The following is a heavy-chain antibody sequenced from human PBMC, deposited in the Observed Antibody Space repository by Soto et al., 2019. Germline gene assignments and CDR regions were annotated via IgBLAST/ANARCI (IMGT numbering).Heavy chain of an antibody. CDR2: ISYDGSNK. V-gene: IGHV3-30-3*01. D-gene: IGHD6-6*01. J-gene: IGHJ6*02. CDR1: GFTFSSYA. CDR3: ARDKRQLVAFGSEVYYYYGMDV. Sequence: QVQLVESGGGVVQPGRSLRLSCAASGFTFSSYAMHWVRQTPGKGLEWVAVISYDGSNKYYADSVKGRFTISRDNSKNTLYLQMNSLRAEDTAVYYCARDKRQLVAFGSEVYYYYGMDVWGQGTTVTVSS.